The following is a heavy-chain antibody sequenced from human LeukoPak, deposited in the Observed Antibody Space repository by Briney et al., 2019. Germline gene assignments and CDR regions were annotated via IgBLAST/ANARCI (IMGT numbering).Heavy chain of an antibody. CDR2: IYYSGST. D-gene: IGHD3-10*01. J-gene: IGHJ4*02. V-gene: IGHV4-59*02. CDR3: AREDGSGSYYSYFDY. Sequence: GSLRLSCAASGFTVSSNYMSWIRQPPGKGLEWIGYIYYSGSTNYNPSLKSRVTISVDTSKNQFSLKLSSVTAADTAVYYCAREDGSGSYYSYFDYWGQGTLVTVSS. CDR1: GFTVSSNY.